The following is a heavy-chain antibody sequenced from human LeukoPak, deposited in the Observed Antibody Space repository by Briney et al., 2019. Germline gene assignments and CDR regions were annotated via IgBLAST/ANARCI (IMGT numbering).Heavy chain of an antibody. CDR2: VNPNSGAT. CDR3: AREDFNY. Sequence: ASVKVSCKASGYTLTGYYLYWVRQAPGQGLEWMGWVNPNSGATNYAQKFQGRVTMTRDTSISTAYMEVSRLRFDDTAIYYCAREDFNYWGQGTLVTVSS. J-gene: IGHJ4*02. CDR1: GYTLTGYY. V-gene: IGHV1-2*02.